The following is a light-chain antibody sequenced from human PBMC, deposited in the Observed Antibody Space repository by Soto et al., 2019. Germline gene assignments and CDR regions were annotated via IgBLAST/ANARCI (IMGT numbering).Light chain of an antibody. CDR2: DTS. J-gene: IGKJ4*01. Sequence: EVVMRQSPATPSVSPGGGPTLSCRASQGIGETLAWYQHKPGQTPRLLIYDTSTRATGVPTRFSGSRSGAEFTLTINSLKYEDFAVYYCQPYNNWTLTFGGGTKVDIK. V-gene: IGKV3-15*01. CDR3: QPYNNWTLT. CDR1: QGIGET.